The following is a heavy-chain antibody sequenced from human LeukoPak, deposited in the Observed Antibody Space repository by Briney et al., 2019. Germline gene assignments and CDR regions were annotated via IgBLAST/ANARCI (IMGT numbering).Heavy chain of an antibody. D-gene: IGHD2-2*01. CDR2: IYPGDSDT. J-gene: IGHJ3*02. Sequence: GESLKISCKASGYGFTNYWVGWVRQMPGKGLEWMGIIYPGDSDTRYRPSFQGQVTISADKSFSTAYLQWSSLKASDTAMYYCARRRYCSSTSCYGGVDGFDIWGQGTMVTVSS. V-gene: IGHV5-51*01. CDR1: GYGFTNYW. CDR3: ARRRYCSSTSCYGGVDGFDI.